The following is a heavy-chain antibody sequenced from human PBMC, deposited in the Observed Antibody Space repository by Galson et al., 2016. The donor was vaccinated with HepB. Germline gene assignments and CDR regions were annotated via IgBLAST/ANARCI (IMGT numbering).Heavy chain of an antibody. J-gene: IGHJ4*02. V-gene: IGHV3-30-3*01. D-gene: IGHD5-18*01. CDR3: ERDRGYSYGYLVSYYFDY. Sequence: SLRLSCAASGFTFGSYAMHWVRQAPGKGLEWVAVISYDGSNKYYADSVKGRFTISRDNSKNKLYLQMNSLRAEDTAVYYCERDRGYSYGYLVSYYFDYWGQGTLVTVSS. CDR2: ISYDGSNK. CDR1: GFTFGSYA.